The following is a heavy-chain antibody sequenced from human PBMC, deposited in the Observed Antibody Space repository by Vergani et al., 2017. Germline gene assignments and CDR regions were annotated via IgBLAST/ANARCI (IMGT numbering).Heavy chain of an antibody. Sequence: QVQLQQWGAGLLKPSETLSLTCAVYGGSFSGYYWSWIRQPPGKGLEWIGEINHSGSTNYNPSLKSRVTISVDTSKNQFSLKLSSVTAADTAVYYCARGPKPYYYYYMDVWGKGTTVTVSS. V-gene: IGHV4-34*01. CDR1: GGSFSGYY. CDR2: INHSGST. CDR3: ARGPKPYYYYYMDV. J-gene: IGHJ6*03.